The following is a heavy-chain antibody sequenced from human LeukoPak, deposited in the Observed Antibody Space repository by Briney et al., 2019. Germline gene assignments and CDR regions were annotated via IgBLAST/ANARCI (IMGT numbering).Heavy chain of an antibody. J-gene: IGHJ4*02. CDR3: ARVRGYCSSTICYRYYFDY. V-gene: IGHV4-38-2*01. CDR2: IYHSGST. D-gene: IGHD2-2*01. CDR1: GYSISSGYY. Sequence: PSETLSLTCAVSGYSISSGYYWGWIRQPPGKGLEWIGTIYHSGSTYYNPSLKSRVTISVDTSKNQFSLKLTSVTAADTAVYYCARVRGYCSSTICYRYYFDYWGQGTLVTVSS.